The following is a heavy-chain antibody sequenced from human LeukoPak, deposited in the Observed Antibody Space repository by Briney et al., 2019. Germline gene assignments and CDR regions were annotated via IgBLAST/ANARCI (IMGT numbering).Heavy chain of an antibody. Sequence: ASVKVSCKVSGYTLTELSMHWVRQAPGKGLEWMGGFDPEDGETIYAQKFQGRVTMTEDTSTDTAYMELSSLRSEDTAVYYCATDSSGSYSLDYWGQGTLVTVSS. D-gene: IGHD3-10*01. CDR1: GYTLTELS. CDR2: FDPEDGET. J-gene: IGHJ4*02. V-gene: IGHV1-24*01. CDR3: ATDSSGSYSLDY.